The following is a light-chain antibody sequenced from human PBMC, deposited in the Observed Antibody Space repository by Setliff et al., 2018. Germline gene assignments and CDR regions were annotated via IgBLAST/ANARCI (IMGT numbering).Light chain of an antibody. Sequence: QSVLTQPPSVSAAPGQKVTISCSGSSSNIGNNYVSWYQQLPGTAPKLLICDNNKRPSGIPDRFSGSKSGTSATLGITGLQTGDEADYYCGTWDSSLSAYVFGTGTKVHRP. CDR2: DNN. V-gene: IGLV1-51*01. CDR1: SSNIGNNY. CDR3: GTWDSSLSAYV. J-gene: IGLJ1*01.